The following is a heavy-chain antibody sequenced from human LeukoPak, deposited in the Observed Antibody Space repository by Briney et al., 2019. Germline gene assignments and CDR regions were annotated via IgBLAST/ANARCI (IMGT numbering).Heavy chain of an antibody. CDR1: GGSISSYY. CDR3: SRGSHRTTIFGVVITRYYMDV. CDR2: IYYSGST. J-gene: IGHJ6*03. Sequence: SETLSLTCTVSGGSISSYYWSWSRQPPGKGLEWIGYIYYSGSTNYNPSLKSRVPIPVDTSKNQFSLTMSSVTAADTAGYFCSRGSHRTTIFGVVITRYYMDVWGKGTTVTVSS. V-gene: IGHV4-59*01. D-gene: IGHD3-3*01.